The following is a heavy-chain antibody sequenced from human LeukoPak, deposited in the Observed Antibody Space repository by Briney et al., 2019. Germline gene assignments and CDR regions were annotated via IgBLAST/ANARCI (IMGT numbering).Heavy chain of an antibody. D-gene: IGHD5-18*01. CDR2: ISGSGGNA. J-gene: IGHJ4*02. Sequence: GGSLRLSCAASGFTFRSYAMSWVRQAPGKGLEWVSSISGSGGNADYADSVKGRFTISRDNSKNTLYLQMNSLRAEDTAVYYCAKDLRLRGYSYGQNFDYWGQGTLVTVSS. CDR1: GFTFRSYA. V-gene: IGHV3-23*01. CDR3: AKDLRLRGYSYGQNFDY.